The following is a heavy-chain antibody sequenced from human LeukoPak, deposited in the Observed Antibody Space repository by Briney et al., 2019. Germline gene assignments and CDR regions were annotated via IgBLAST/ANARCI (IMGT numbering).Heavy chain of an antibody. CDR2: ISSSSSYI. CDR3: ARDPLSGYGEYYFDY. J-gene: IGHJ4*02. V-gene: IGHV3-21*01. CDR1: GFTFSSYT. D-gene: IGHD3-10*01. Sequence: GGSLRLSCAASGFTFSSYTMNWVRQAPGEGLEWVSSISSSSSYIYYADSVKGRFTISRDNAKNSLYLQMNSLRAEDTAVYYCARDPLSGYGEYYFDYWGQGTLVTVSS.